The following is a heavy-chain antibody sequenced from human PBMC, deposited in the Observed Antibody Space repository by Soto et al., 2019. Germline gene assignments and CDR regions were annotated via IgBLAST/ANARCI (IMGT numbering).Heavy chain of an antibody. CDR1: GFAFSAHW. CDR2: ISPEGSTK. J-gene: IGHJ4*02. CDR3: VRDHVTPGLYFDK. Sequence: EVQLVESGGDLVQPGGSLRLSCSASGFAFSAHWMTWVRQTPGKGLEWVANISPEGSTKYYVDSAKGRFTISRDNAKNLLYLQMNSLTVGDTAVYSCVRDHVTPGLYFDKWCQGTLVTVSS. V-gene: IGHV3-7*01. D-gene: IGHD2-8*02.